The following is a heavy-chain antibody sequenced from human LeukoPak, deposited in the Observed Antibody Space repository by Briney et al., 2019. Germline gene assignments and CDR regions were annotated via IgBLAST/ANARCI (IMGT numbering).Heavy chain of an antibody. CDR1: GFIFSDYY. D-gene: IGHD3-9*01. CDR3: ARDISRSPRDY. V-gene: IGHV3-11*06. J-gene: IGHJ4*02. Sequence: GGSLRLSCAASGFIFSDYYMSWIRQAPGKGVEWFSYFSTTSGFTKYADSVKGRFIISRDNAKNTLYLKMNSLGVDDTAVYYCARDISRSPRDYWGQGTLVTVSS. CDR2: FSTTSGFT.